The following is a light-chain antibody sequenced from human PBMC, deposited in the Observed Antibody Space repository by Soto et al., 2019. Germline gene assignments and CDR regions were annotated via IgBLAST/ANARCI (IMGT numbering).Light chain of an antibody. CDR2: NNN. Sequence: QSVLTQPPSASGTPGQRVTISCSGSSSNIGSKTVNWYQQVPGTAPKLLIYNNNQRPSGVPDRFSGSKSGTSASLAISGLQSKDEADYYCAAWDDSLNGPVFGGGTKLTVL. CDR1: SSNIGSKT. CDR3: AAWDDSLNGPV. J-gene: IGLJ2*01. V-gene: IGLV1-44*01.